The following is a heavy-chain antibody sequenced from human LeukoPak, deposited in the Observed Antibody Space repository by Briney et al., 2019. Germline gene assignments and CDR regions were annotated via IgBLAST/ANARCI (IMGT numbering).Heavy chain of an antibody. CDR3: ARPKDYDILTGGANWFDP. CDR1: GGSISSSSYY. J-gene: IGHJ5*02. CDR2: IYYSGST. D-gene: IGHD3-9*01. V-gene: IGHV4-39*01. Sequence: KASETLSLTCTVSGGSISSSSYYWGWIRQPPGKGLEWIGSIYYSGSTYYNPSLKSRVTISVDTSKNQFSLKLSSVTAADTAVYYCARPKDYDILTGGANWFDPWGQGTLVTVSS.